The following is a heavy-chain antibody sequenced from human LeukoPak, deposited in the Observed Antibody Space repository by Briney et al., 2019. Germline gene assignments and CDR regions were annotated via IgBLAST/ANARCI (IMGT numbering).Heavy chain of an antibody. CDR2: IYSGGST. CDR1: GFTVSSNY. D-gene: IGHD3-22*01. J-gene: IGHJ4*02. CDR3: AREARYYDSSGYYYPDY. V-gene: IGHV3-53*01. Sequence: PGGSLRLSCAASGFTVSSNYMSWVRQAPGKGLEWVSVIYSGGSTYYADSVKGRFTISRDNSKNTLYLQMNSLRAEDTAVYYYAREARYYDSSGYYYPDYWGQGTLVTVSS.